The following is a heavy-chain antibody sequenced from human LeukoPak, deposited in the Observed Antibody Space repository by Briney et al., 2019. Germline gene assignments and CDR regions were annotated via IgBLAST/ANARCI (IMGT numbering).Heavy chain of an antibody. CDR3: ARVVSGYTDSWFDP. Sequence: PWGSLRLSCVASGFTFSGFWMHWVRQAPGRGLVWVSLISSDGSSTSYADSVKGRSTISRDNAKNTLYLQMSSLRAEDTAVYYCARVVSGYTDSWFDPWGQGTLVTVSS. CDR1: GFTFSGFW. D-gene: IGHD3-22*01. V-gene: IGHV3-74*01. CDR2: ISSDGSST. J-gene: IGHJ5*02.